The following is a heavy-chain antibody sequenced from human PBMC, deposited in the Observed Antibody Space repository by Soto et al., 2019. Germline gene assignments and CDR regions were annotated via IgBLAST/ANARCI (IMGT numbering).Heavy chain of an antibody. CDR2: IYVAGAV. Sequence: SETLSLTCIVSGAALNSGNYYWSWIRQVPGKGLEWIGHIYVAGAVDYNPSLRDRITISQDTSERQFSLNLRLVTAADTAVYYCARLRIATNNYKWFDPWGQGTLVTVSS. D-gene: IGHD2-21*01. CDR1: GAALNSGNYY. CDR3: ARLRIATNNYKWFDP. V-gene: IGHV4-31*03. J-gene: IGHJ5*02.